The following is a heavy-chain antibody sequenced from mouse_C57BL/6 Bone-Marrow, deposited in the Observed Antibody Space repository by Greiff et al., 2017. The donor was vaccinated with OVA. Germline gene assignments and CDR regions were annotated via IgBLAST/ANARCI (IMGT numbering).Heavy chain of an antibody. CDR3: ARETGPFAY. CDR1: GFTFSSYT. J-gene: IGHJ3*01. D-gene: IGHD4-1*01. V-gene: IGHV5-9*01. CDR2: ISGGGGNT. Sequence: EVKLVESGGGLVKPGGSLKLSCAASGFTFSSYTMSWVRQTPEKRLEWVATISGGGGNTYYPDSVKGRFTISRDNAKNTLYLQMSSLRSEDTALYYCARETGPFAYWGQGTLVTVSA.